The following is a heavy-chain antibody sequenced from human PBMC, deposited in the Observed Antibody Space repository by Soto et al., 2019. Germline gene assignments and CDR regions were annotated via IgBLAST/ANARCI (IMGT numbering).Heavy chain of an antibody. Sequence: SVKVSCKASGGTFSSYAISWVRQAPGQGLEWMGGIIPIFGTANYAQKFQGRVTITADESTSTAYMELSSLRSEDTAVYYCARGKENYDFWSGYYKDYYYGMDVWGQGTTVTVSS. CDR2: IIPIFGTA. CDR1: GGTFSSYA. J-gene: IGHJ6*02. V-gene: IGHV1-69*13. D-gene: IGHD3-3*01. CDR3: ARGKENYDFWSGYYKDYYYGMDV.